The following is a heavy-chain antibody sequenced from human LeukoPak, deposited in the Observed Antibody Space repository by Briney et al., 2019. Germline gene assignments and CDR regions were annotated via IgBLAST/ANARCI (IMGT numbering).Heavy chain of an antibody. V-gene: IGHV3-64*01. CDR3: ARVLSGGGLDY. Sequence: PGGSLRLSCAASGFTFSVYVMHWVRQAPGKGLEYVSVISSNGGSTSYANSVKGRFTISRDNSKNTLYLQMDSLRAEDMAVYYCARVLSGGGLDYWGQGTLVTVSS. CDR1: GFTFSVYV. D-gene: IGHD3-10*01. J-gene: IGHJ4*02. CDR2: ISSNGGST.